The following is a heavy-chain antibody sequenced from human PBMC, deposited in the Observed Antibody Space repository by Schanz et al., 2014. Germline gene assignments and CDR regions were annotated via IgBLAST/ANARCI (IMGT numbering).Heavy chain of an antibody. CDR1: GGTFSSYT. CDR2: IIPILGIA. J-gene: IGHJ5*02. V-gene: IGHV1-69*02. CDR3: ATLDYADSVS. D-gene: IGHD4-17*01. Sequence: QVQLVQSGAEVKKPGSSVKVSCKASGGTFSSYTISWVRQAPGQGLEWMGRIIPILGIANYAQKFQGRVTITADKSTTTAYMELNSLNSDDTAVYYCATLDYADSVSWGQGTLXTVSS.